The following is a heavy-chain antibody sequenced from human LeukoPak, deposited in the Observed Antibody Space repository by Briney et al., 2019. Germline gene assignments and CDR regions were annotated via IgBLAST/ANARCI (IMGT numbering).Heavy chain of an antibody. D-gene: IGHD6-19*01. Sequence: SSETLSLTCTVSGGSISSYYWSWIRQPPGKGLEWIGYIYYSGSTNYNPSLKSRVTISVDTSKNQFSLKLSSVTAADTAVYYCAREGVRSGWYVGFDYWSQGTLVTVSS. CDR1: GGSISSYY. CDR3: AREGVRSGWYVGFDY. CDR2: IYYSGST. J-gene: IGHJ4*02. V-gene: IGHV4-59*01.